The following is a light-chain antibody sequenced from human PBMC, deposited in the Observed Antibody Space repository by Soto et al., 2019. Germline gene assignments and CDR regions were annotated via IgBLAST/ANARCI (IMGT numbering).Light chain of an antibody. J-gene: IGKJ1*01. CDR3: QQRNNWPQT. V-gene: IGKV3-11*01. CDR1: QNVANY. CDR2: ESS. Sequence: EIVLTQSQATLSLSPGERATLSCRASQNVANYLDWYQQKPGQAPRLLIYESSNRSTGIAARFSGSGSGTDFTLAISSLEPEDFAVYYCQQRNNWPQTFGQGTKVDIK.